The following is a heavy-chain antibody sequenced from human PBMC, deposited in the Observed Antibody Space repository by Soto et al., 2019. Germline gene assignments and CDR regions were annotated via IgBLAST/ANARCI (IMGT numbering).Heavy chain of an antibody. CDR2: IYYSGST. V-gene: IGHV4-31*02. Sequence: PSETLSLTCTVSGGSISSGGYYWSWIRQHPGKGLEWIGYIYYSGSTYYNPSLKSRVTISVDTSKNQFSLKLSSVTAADTAVYYCASANYDFWSGEIGYYFDYWGQGTLVTVSS. J-gene: IGHJ4*02. CDR1: GGSISSGGYY. CDR3: ASANYDFWSGEIGYYFDY. D-gene: IGHD3-3*01.